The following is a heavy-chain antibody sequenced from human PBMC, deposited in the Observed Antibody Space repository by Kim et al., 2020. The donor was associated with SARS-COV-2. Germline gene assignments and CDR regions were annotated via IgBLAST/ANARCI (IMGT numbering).Heavy chain of an antibody. CDR3: ARRQFTSGWYYFDY. J-gene: IGHJ4*02. D-gene: IGHD6-19*01. Sequence: GWSLRLSCAASGFTFSSHWMHWVRQAPGKGLVWVSRINSDGTTTSYGDSVKGRFTISRDNAKNTLYLQMNSLTAEDTAVYYCARRQFTSGWYYFDYWGQGTLVTVSS. V-gene: IGHV3-74*01. CDR2: INSDGTTT. CDR1: GFTFSSHW.